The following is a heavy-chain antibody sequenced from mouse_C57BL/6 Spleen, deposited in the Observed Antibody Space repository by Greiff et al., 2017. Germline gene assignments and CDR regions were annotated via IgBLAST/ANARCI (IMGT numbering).Heavy chain of an antibody. D-gene: IGHD2-2*01. V-gene: IGHV1-58*01. J-gene: IGHJ3*01. Sequence: EVQLQESGAELVRPGSSVKMSCTTSGYTFTSYGINWVKQRPGQGLEWIGYIYLGNGYTEYNEKFKGKATLTADTSSSTAYLQLSSLTSEASAIYVGARAYYGYDWFAYWGQGTLVTVSA. CDR2: IYLGNGYT. CDR1: GYTFTSYG. CDR3: ARAYYGYDWFAY.